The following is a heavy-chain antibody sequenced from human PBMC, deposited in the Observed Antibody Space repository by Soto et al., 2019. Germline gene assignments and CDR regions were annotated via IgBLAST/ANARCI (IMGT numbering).Heavy chain of an antibody. D-gene: IGHD5-12*01. CDR2: MFYTGST. V-gene: IGHV4-31*03. J-gene: IGHJ4*02. CDR1: GASITSGRSY. CDR3: ARDNGYGHFDS. Sequence: SETPSLTCTVSGASITSGRSYWSWIRQHPGKGLEWIGYMFYTGSTYYHPSLKSRVNISADTSKNQFSLRLSSVTPADTAVYYCARDNGYGHFDSWGQGTLVTVSS.